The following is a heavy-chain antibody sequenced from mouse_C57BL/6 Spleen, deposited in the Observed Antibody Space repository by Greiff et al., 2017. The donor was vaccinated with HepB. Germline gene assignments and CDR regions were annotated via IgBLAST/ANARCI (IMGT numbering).Heavy chain of an antibody. CDR3: ARDSSGYGDFDY. CDR1: GFTFSSYA. V-gene: IGHV5-4*01. D-gene: IGHD3-2*02. CDR2: ISDGGSYT. Sequence: EVQVVESGGGLVKPGGSLKLSCAASGFTFSSYAMSWVRQTPEKRLEWVATISDGGSYTYYPDNVKGRFTITRDNAKNNLYLQMSHLKSEDTAMYYCARDSSGYGDFDYWGQGTTLTVSS. J-gene: IGHJ2*01.